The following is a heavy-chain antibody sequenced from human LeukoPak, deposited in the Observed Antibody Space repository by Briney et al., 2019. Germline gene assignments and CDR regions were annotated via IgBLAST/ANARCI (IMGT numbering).Heavy chain of an antibody. CDR3: ARAPYYYDRSDRFDP. V-gene: IGHV4-34*01. D-gene: IGHD3-22*01. CDR1: GGSISGYY. CDR2: INHSGST. J-gene: IGHJ5*02. Sequence: SETLSLTCAVYGGSISGYYWSWIRQPPGKGLEWIGKINHSGSTNYNPSLKSRVTISVDTSKNQFSLKLSSVTAAETSVYYCARAPYYYDRSDRFDPWGQGTLVTVSS.